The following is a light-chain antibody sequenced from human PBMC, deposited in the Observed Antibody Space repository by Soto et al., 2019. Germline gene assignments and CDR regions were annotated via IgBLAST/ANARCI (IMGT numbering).Light chain of an antibody. CDR1: KLGDKY. CDR3: QTWDSSTVV. V-gene: IGLV3-1*01. J-gene: IGLJ2*01. Sequence: SYELTQPPSVSVSPGQTASITCSGGKLGDKYACWYQQRPGQSPVLVIYQDSIRPSGIPERFSGSNSGNTATLTISGTQALDEADYYCQTWDSSTVVFGAGTKLTVL. CDR2: QDS.